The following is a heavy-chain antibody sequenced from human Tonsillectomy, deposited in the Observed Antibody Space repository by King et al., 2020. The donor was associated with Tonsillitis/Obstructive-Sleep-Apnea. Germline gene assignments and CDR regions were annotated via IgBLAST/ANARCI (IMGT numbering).Heavy chain of an antibody. Sequence: VQLQESGPGLVKPSETLSLTCTVSGGSISSYYWSWIRQPPGKGLEWIGYIYYSGSTNYNPSLKSRVTISVDTSKNQFSLKLRSATAADTAVYYCASPGVADDVVDIWGQGTMGTVSS. J-gene: IGHJ3*02. CDR1: GGSISSYY. D-gene: IGHD2-15*01. V-gene: IGHV4-59*08. CDR3: ASPGVADDVVDI. CDR2: IYYSGST.